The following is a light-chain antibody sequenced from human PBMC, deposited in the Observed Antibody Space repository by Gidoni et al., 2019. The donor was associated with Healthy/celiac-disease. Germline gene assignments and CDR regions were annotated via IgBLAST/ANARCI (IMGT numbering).Light chain of an antibody. J-gene: IGLJ2*01. Sequence: SSDLTQDPAVSVALGQTVRITCQGDSLRSYYASWYQQKPGQAPVLVIYGKNNRPSGIPDRFSGSSSGNTASLTITGAQAEDEADYYCNSRDSSGNRQVFGGGTKLTVL. CDR3: NSRDSSGNRQV. CDR1: SLRSYY. CDR2: GKN. V-gene: IGLV3-19*01.